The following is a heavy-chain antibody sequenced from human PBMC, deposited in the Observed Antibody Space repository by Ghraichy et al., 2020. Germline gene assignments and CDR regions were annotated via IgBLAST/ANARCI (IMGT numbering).Heavy chain of an antibody. Sequence: EINHSGSTNYNTSLKSRVTISVDTSKNQFSLKMSSVTAADTAVYYCARGQSEWPGGYYYYYYGMDV. D-gene: IGHD4-23*01. J-gene: IGHJ6*01. CDR2: INHSGST. V-gene: IGHV4-34*01. CDR3: ARGQSEWPGGYYYYYYGMDV.